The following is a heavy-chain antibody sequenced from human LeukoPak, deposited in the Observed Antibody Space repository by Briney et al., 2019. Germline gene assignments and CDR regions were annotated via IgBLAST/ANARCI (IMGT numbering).Heavy chain of an antibody. Sequence: RGGLRVSRVASLFTLSRYIINELRPAPCRGVAGVSPISSSSSYIYYADSVKGRFTISRDNAKNSLYLQMNSLRAENTAVYYCARGRFLEGSSSWYSPFVYWGQGALVTVSS. CDR3: ARGRFLEGSSSWYSPFVY. V-gene: IGHV3-21*01. J-gene: IGHJ4*02. D-gene: IGHD6-13*01. CDR1: LFTLSRYI. CDR2: ISSSSSYI.